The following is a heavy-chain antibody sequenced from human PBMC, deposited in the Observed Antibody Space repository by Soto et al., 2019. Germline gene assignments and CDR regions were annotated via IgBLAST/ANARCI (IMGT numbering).Heavy chain of an antibody. V-gene: IGHV4-39*01. D-gene: IGHD2-2*01. CDR3: ARHACSSTSCYAMLLISGPRGAFDI. Sequence: QLQLQESGPGLVKPSETLSLTCTVSGGSISSSSYYWGWIRQPPGKGLEWIGSIYYSGSTYYNPSLKSRVTISVDTSKNQFSLKLSSVTAADTAVYYCARHACSSTSCYAMLLISGPRGAFDIWGQGTMVTVSS. CDR2: IYYSGST. CDR1: GGSISSSSYY. J-gene: IGHJ3*02.